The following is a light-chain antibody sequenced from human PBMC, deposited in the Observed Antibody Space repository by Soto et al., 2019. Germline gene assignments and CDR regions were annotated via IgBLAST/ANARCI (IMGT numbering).Light chain of an antibody. CDR2: EGS. CDR3: CSYAGSRTYV. CDR1: SSGAGNYNF. V-gene: IGLV2-23*01. J-gene: IGLJ1*01. Sequence: QSALTQPASVSGSPGQSITISCTGTSSGAGNYNFVSWYQQHPGKAPKLIISEGSKRPSGVSDRFSGSTSGDTASLTITGLQPEDEADYFCCSYAGSRTYVFGTGTKVTVL.